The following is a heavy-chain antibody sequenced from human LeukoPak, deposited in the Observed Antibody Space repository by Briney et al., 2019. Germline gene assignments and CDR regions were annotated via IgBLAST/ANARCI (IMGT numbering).Heavy chain of an antibody. CDR2: ITGSGASN. D-gene: IGHD2-15*01. V-gene: IGHV3-23*01. CDR1: GFTFSSYA. Sequence: SGGSLRLSCAASGFTFSSYAMSWVRQAPGKGLEWISSITGSGASNYYADSVKGRFIISRDNSKNTLYLQMNSLRAEDTAVYYCGRDGGNRWFDFWGQGTLVTVSS. CDR3: GRDGGNRWFDF. J-gene: IGHJ4*02.